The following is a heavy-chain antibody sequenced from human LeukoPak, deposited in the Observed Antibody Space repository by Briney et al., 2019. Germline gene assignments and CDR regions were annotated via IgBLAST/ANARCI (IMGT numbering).Heavy chain of an antibody. D-gene: IGHD5-12*01. CDR1: GFTFGDYA. J-gene: IGHJ4*02. CDR2: MRSKAYGGTT. V-gene: IGHV3-49*04. CDR3: TADIVATAADY. Sequence: QPGRSLRLSCTASGFTFGDYAMRWVRQAPGKGLERVGFMRSKAYGGTTEYAASVKGRFTISRDDPKSIAYLQMNSLKTEDTAVYYCTADIVATAADYWGQGTLVTVSS.